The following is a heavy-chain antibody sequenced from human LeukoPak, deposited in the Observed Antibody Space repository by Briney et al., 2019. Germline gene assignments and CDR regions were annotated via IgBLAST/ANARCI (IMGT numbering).Heavy chain of an antibody. CDR1: GYTFTGYY. Sequence: ASVKVSCKASGYTFTGYYMHWVRQAPGQGLEWMGWINPNSGGTNYAQKFQGRVTMTRDTSISTAYMELSRLRSDDTAVYYCARVVAVATGMDVWGKGTTVTVSS. J-gene: IGHJ6*03. CDR3: ARVVAVATGMDV. CDR2: INPNSGGT. D-gene: IGHD6-19*01. V-gene: IGHV1-2*02.